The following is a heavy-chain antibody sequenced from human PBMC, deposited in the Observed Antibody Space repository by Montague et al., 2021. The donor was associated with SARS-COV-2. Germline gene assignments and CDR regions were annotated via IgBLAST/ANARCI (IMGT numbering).Heavy chain of an antibody. J-gene: IGHJ6*02. CDR1: GDFVSSDGYD. Sequence: TLSLTCTIAGDFVSSDGYDWSWIRQHPGKGLEWIGDIYYSGSTHYNPSLKSRVTISVDTSKNQFSLQLSSVTAADTAVYYCAREVMGSVNYYQAIKYGLDVWGQGTTVTVSS. CDR3: AREVMGSVNYYQAIKYGLDV. D-gene: IGHD3-10*01. CDR2: IYYSGST. V-gene: IGHV4-31*03.